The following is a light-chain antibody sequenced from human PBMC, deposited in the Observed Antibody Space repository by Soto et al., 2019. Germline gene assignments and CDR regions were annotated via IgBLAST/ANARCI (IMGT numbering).Light chain of an antibody. Sequence: IQMTPSPSSVSASVGDRVTITCRASQSISNWLAWYQQKPGKAPNLLIYAASSLQSGVPSKFSGSGSGTDFTLTISSLQPEDFATYFCQQASSFPWTFGQGTKVEIK. CDR2: AAS. CDR1: QSISNW. J-gene: IGKJ1*01. V-gene: IGKV1-12*01. CDR3: QQASSFPWT.